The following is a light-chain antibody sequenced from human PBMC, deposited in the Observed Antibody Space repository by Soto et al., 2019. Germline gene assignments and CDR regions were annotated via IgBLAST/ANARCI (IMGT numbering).Light chain of an antibody. CDR1: SSDVGAYNY. CDR2: EVS. V-gene: IGLV2-14*03. J-gene: IGLJ1*01. CDR3: SSYTTSGTYV. Sequence: QSVLTQPASVSGSPGQSITISCTGTSSDVGAYNYVSWYQQHPGKAPKLTIYEVSNRPSGVSNRFSGSKSGNTASLTISGLQAEDEADYYCSSYTTSGTYVFGPGTKVTVL.